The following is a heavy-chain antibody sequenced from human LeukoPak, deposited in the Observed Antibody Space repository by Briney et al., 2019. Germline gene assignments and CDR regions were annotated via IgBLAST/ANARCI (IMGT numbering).Heavy chain of an antibody. CDR1: GFTFSSYW. Sequence: GGSLRLSCAASGFTFSSYWMSWVRQAPGKGLEWVANIKQDGSEKYYVDSVKGRFTISRDNAKNSLYLQMNSLRAEDTAVYYCARGIAAAATNWFDPWGQGTLVTVSS. V-gene: IGHV3-7*01. J-gene: IGHJ5*02. D-gene: IGHD6-13*01. CDR2: IKQDGSEK. CDR3: ARGIAAAATNWFDP.